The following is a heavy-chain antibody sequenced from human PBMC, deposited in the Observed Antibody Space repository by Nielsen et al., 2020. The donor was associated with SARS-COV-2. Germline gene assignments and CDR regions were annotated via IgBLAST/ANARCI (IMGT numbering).Heavy chain of an antibody. CDR2: IYYSGST. Sequence: SETLSLTCTVSGGSISSGDYYWSWIRQPPGKGLEWIGYIYYSGSTYYNPSLKSRVTISVDTSKNQFSLKLSSVTAADTAVYYCARRLSGYYGSGSPGAFDIWGQGTMVTVSS. CDR1: GGSISSGDYY. J-gene: IGHJ3*02. D-gene: IGHD3-10*01. V-gene: IGHV4-30-4*01. CDR3: ARRLSGYYGSGSPGAFDI.